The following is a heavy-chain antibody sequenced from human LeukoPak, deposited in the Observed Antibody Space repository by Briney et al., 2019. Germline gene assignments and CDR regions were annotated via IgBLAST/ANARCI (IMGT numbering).Heavy chain of an antibody. CDR1: GGTFSSYA. V-gene: IGHV1-69*13. J-gene: IGHJ6*02. D-gene: IGHD2-15*01. CDR3: ARDQSSPLTPYYYYGMDV. CDR2: IIPIFGTA. Sequence: SVKVSCKASGGTFSSYAISWVRQAPGQGLEWMGGIIPIFGTANYAQKFQGRVTITADESTSTAYVELSSLRSEDTAVYYCARDQSSPLTPYYYYGMDVWGQGTTVTVSS.